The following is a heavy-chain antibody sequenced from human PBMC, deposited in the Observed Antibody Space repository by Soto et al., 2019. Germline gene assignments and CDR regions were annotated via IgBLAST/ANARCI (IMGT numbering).Heavy chain of an antibody. Sequence: SVKVSCKASGGTFSSYAISWVRQAPGQGLEWMGGFIPIFGTANYAQKFQSRVTNTADESTSTAYMELSSLRSEDTAVYYCAREDIVVVPAAIRGYYYYYGMDVWGQRTTVTVSS. CDR2: FIPIFGTA. CDR1: GGTFSSYA. J-gene: IGHJ6*01. D-gene: IGHD2-2*02. CDR3: AREDIVVVPAAIRGYYYYYGMDV. V-gene: IGHV1-69*13.